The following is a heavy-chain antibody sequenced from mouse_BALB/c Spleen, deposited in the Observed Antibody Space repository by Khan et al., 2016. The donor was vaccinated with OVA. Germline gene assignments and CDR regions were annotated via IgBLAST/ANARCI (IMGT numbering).Heavy chain of an antibody. V-gene: IGHV3-2*02. CDR3: ARAARIKY. D-gene: IGHD1-2*01. Sequence: EVQLQESGPGLVKPSQSLSLTCTVTGYSITSDYGWNWIRQFPGNQLEWMGYISYSGSTNYNPSLKSRISITRDTSKNQFFLQLNSVTTEDTATYYCARAARIKYWGQGTTLTVSS. CDR2: ISYSGST. CDR1: GYSITSDYG. J-gene: IGHJ2*01.